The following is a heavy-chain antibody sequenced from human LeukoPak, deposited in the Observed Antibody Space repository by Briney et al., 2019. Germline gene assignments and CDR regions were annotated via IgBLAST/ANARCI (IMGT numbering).Heavy chain of an antibody. V-gene: IGHV4-4*02. J-gene: IGHJ4*02. CDR3: ARESGASCPFVY. CDR2: VSLAGET. D-gene: IGHD1-26*01. Sequence: PSETLSLTCAVSGGSISNTNWSCFVRPPPGQGLGWIGIVSLAGETNYNPSLTGRVTMSRDNSSNPLYLQLTSVTAADTAIYYCARESGASCPFVYWGQGTLGSVPS. CDR1: GGSISNTNW.